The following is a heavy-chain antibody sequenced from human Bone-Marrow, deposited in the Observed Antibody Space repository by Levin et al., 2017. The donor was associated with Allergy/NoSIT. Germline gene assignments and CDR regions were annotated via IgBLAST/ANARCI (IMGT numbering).Heavy chain of an antibody. CDR3: ARDALFFGTKRFDS. CDR2: ISESGRTI. D-gene: IGHD3-3*01. CDR1: GFLVSDYS. Sequence: AGGSLRLSCVASGFLVSDYSMSWIRQAPGKGLEWLASISESGRTIDYKDSVKGRFTISRDKARNSLLLQMNSLRGEDTALYYCARDALFFGTKRFDSGGKGTLVTVSS. V-gene: IGHV3-11*01. J-gene: IGHJ4*02.